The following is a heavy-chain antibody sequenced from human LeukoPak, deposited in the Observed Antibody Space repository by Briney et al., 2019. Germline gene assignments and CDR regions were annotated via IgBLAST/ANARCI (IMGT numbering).Heavy chain of an antibody. CDR2: INHSGST. CDR3: ARARDSSGYYRPPIYYFDY. J-gene: IGHJ4*02. Sequence: PSETLSLTCAVYGGSFSGYYWSWIRQPPGKGLEWIGEINHSGSTNYNPSLKSRVTISVDTSKNQFSLKLSSVTAADTAVYYCARARDSSGYYRPPIYYFDYWGQGTLVTVSS. D-gene: IGHD3-22*01. V-gene: IGHV4-34*01. CDR1: GGSFSGYY.